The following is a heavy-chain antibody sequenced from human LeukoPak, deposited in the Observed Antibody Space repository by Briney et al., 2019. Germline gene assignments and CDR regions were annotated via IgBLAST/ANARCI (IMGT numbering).Heavy chain of an antibody. J-gene: IGHJ5*02. CDR3: ARQRAVVVPAPTTGWFDP. D-gene: IGHD2-2*01. CDR2: IIPIFGIA. Sequence: ASVKVSCKASGGTFSSYAISWVRQAPGQGLEWMGRIIPIFGIANYAQKFQGRVTITADKSTSTAYMELSSLRSEDTAVYYCARQRAVVVPAPTTGWFDPWGQGTLVTVSS. CDR1: GGTFSSYA. V-gene: IGHV1-69*04.